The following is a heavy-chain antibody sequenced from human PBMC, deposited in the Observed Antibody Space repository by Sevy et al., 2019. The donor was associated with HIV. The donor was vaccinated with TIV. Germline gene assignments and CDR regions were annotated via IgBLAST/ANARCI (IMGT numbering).Heavy chain of an antibody. CDR2: FSSSSSYI. J-gene: IGHJ2*01. V-gene: IGHV3-21*01. Sequence: GGSLRLSCAASGFTFSSYSMNWVRQAPGKGLEWVSSFSSSSSYIYYADSLKGRFTISRDNAKNSLYLQMNSLRAEDTAGYYCARDGDYYDRSGYPPGRFDLWGRGTLVTVSS. D-gene: IGHD3-22*01. CDR1: GFTFSSYS. CDR3: ARDGDYYDRSGYPPGRFDL.